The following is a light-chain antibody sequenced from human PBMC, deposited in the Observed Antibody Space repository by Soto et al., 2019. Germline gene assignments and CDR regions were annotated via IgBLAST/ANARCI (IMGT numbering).Light chain of an antibody. CDR1: QSISSW. J-gene: IGKJ3*01. CDR2: KAS. CDR3: QKSNSYPLT. Sequence: DIQMTQSPSTLSASVGDRVTITCRASQSISSWLAWYQQKPGKAPKVLIYKASSLESGVPSRFSGSGSGTEFTLTISSLQPDDFATYYCQKSNSYPLTFGPGTKVDIK. V-gene: IGKV1-5*03.